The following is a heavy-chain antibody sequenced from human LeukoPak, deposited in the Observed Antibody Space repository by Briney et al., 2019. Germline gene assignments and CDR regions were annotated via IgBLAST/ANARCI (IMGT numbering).Heavy chain of an antibody. V-gene: IGHV1-46*01. CDR2: INPSGGST. Sequence: ASVTVSCKASGYTFTSYYMHWVRQAPGQGLEWMGIINPSGGSTSYAQKFQGRVTMTRDTSTSTVYMELSSLRSEDTAVYYCARELSNYDFWSGYYHYFDYWGQGTLVTVSS. CDR3: ARELSNYDFWSGYYHYFDY. CDR1: GYTFTSYY. D-gene: IGHD3-3*01. J-gene: IGHJ4*02.